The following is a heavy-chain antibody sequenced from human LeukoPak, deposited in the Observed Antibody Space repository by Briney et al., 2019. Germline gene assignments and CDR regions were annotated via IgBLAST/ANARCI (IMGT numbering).Heavy chain of an antibody. CDR1: GGSISSGSYY. V-gene: IGHV4-61*02. CDR3: AREPYYYMDV. Sequence: TSETLSLTCTVSGGSISSGSYYWSWIRQPAGKGLEWIVRIYTSGSTNYNPSLKSRVTISVDTSKNQFSLKLSSVTAADTAVYYCAREPYYYMDVWGKGTTVTISS. J-gene: IGHJ6*03. CDR2: IYTSGST.